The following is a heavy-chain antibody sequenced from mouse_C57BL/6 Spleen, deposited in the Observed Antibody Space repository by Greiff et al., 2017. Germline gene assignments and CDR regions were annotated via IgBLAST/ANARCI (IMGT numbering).Heavy chain of an antibody. Sequence: VQLQQPGAELVRPGSSVKLSCKASGYTFTSYWMHWVKQRPIQGLEWIGNIDPSDSETHYNQKFKDKATLTVDKSSSTAYMQLSSLTSEDSAVYYCARSLTTVVATDFDYWGQGTTLTVSS. J-gene: IGHJ2*01. CDR1: GYTFTSYW. V-gene: IGHV1-52*01. CDR2: IDPSDSET. CDR3: ARSLTTVVATDFDY. D-gene: IGHD1-1*01.